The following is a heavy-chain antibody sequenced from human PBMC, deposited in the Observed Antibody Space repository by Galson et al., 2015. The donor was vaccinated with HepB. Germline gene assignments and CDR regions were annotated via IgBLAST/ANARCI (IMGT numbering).Heavy chain of an antibody. CDR2: ISSDGRTT. CDR3: ARDSPRGFLEWFDISADSYYGMGV. CDR1: GFTFSRSC. Sequence: SLRLSCAASGFTFSRSCLHWVRQAPGRGLVWVSRISSDGRTTSYADSVRGRFTISRDNAKNTLFLQMNTLSVEDTAVYYCARDSPRGFLEWFDISADSYYGMGVWGQGTTVTVSS. D-gene: IGHD3-3*01. J-gene: IGHJ6*02. V-gene: IGHV3-74*01.